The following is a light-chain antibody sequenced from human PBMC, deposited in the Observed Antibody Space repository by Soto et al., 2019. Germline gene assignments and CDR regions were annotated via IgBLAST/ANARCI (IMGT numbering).Light chain of an antibody. CDR1: QSALYSSINKNY. J-gene: IGKJ3*01. CDR2: WAS. V-gene: IGKV4-1*01. Sequence: DIVMTQSPDSLAVSLGERATINCKSSQSALYSSINKNYLAWYQKKPGQPPRLLIYWASGRESGVPDRFSGSGSGTDFTLTICSLQAEDVAVYSCQQYFSAPFTFGPGTKVDIK. CDR3: QQYFSAPFT.